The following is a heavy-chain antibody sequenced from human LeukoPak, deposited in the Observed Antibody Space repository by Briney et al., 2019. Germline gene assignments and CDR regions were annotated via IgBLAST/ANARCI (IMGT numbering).Heavy chain of an antibody. J-gene: IGHJ4*02. CDR1: GFTFSSYN. D-gene: IGHD6-19*01. Sequence: GGSLRLSCAASGFTFSSYNMKWVRQAPGKGLEWVSSISSSSSFIYYADSVKGRFSISRDNAKNSLYLQMNSLRAEDTAVCYCARDFSSVSYWGQGTLVTVSS. CDR3: ARDFSSVSY. CDR2: ISSSSSFI. V-gene: IGHV3-21*01.